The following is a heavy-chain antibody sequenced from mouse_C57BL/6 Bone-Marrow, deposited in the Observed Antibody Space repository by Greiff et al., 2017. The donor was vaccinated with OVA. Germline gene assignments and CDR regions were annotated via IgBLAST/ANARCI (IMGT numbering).Heavy chain of an antibody. D-gene: IGHD1-1*01. J-gene: IGHJ1*03. CDR3: ARDPTTTVPRYWYFDV. CDR2: ISDGGSYT. V-gene: IGHV5-4*01. CDR1: GFTFSSYA. Sequence: EVQLVESGGGLVKPGGSLKLSCAASGFTFSSYAMSWVRQTPEKRLEWVATISDGGSYTYYPDNVKGRFTISRDNAKNNLYLQMSHLKSEDTAMYYCARDPTTTVPRYWYFDVWGTGTTVTVSS.